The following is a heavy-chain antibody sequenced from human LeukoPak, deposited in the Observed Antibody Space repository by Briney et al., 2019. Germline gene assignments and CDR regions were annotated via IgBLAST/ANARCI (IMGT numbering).Heavy chain of an antibody. D-gene: IGHD6-6*01. Sequence: SETLSLTCTVSGDSISSYYWSWIRQPPGMGLEWIGYIYYSGSTNYNPSLKSRVTISVDTSKNQFSLKLNSVTVADTAVYYCARQSGYSSSFDYWGQGTLVTVSS. CDR3: ARQSGYSSSFDY. V-gene: IGHV4-59*08. CDR1: GDSISSYY. J-gene: IGHJ4*02. CDR2: IYYSGST.